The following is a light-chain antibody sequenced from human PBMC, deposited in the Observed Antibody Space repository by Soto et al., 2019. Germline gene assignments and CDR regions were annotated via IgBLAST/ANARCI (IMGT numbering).Light chain of an antibody. Sequence: QSVLTQPPSASGTPGQRVTISCSGSSSNIGSNTVSWYQQLPQRAPKLLIYGRNRPSGVPDRFSGSKSDSSGSLAITGLQGEDEAFYYCQSYDTSLGVWVFGGGTKLTVL. J-gene: IGLJ3*02. V-gene: IGLV1-44*01. CDR1: SSNIGSNT. CDR2: GRN. CDR3: QSYDTSLGVWV.